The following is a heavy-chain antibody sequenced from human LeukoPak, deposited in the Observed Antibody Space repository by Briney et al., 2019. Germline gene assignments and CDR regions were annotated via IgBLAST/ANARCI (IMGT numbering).Heavy chain of an antibody. CDR2: VSGSGGST. D-gene: IGHD4-17*01. Sequence: GGSLRLSCAASGFTFTNYAMIWVRQAPGKGLEWVSAVSGSGGSTYYADPVKGRFTISRDNSKNTLFLQVNSLRAEDTAVYYCGKDPNGDYVGAFDMWGQGTMVTVSP. J-gene: IGHJ3*02. CDR3: GKDPNGDYVGAFDM. V-gene: IGHV3-23*01. CDR1: GFTFTNYA.